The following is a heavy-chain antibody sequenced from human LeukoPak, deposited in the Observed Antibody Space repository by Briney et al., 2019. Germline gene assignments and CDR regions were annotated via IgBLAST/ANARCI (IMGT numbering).Heavy chain of an antibody. CDR1: GFTFSSYA. V-gene: IGHV3-23*01. D-gene: IGHD3-16*01. CDR3: AKSGGSWTNYFDY. J-gene: IGHJ4*02. CDR2: ISGSGGST. Sequence: GGSLRLSCAASGFTFSSYAMSWVRQAPGKGLEWVSAISGSGGSTYYADSVKGRFTISRDNSKSTLYLQMNSLRGEDTAVYYCAKSGGSWTNYFDYWGQGTLVTVSS.